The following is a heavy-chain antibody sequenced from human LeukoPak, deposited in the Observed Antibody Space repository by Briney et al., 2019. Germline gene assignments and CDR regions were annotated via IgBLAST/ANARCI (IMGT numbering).Heavy chain of an antibody. Sequence: GGSLRLSCAASGFTFSSYAMSWVRQALGKGLEWVSAISGSGGSTYYADSVKGRFTISRDNSKNTLYLQMNSLRAEDTAVYYCAKVKGIAVAALDYWGQGTLVTVSS. D-gene: IGHD6-19*01. CDR2: ISGSGGST. J-gene: IGHJ4*02. CDR3: AKVKGIAVAALDY. CDR1: GFTFSSYA. V-gene: IGHV3-23*01.